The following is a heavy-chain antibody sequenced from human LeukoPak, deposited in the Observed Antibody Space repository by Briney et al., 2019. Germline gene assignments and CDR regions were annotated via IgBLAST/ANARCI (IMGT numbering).Heavy chain of an antibody. CDR1: GYTFTSYY. Sequence: GASVKVSCKASGYTFTSYYMHWVRQAPGQGLEWMGIISPSGGSTSYAQKFQSRVTMTRDTSTSTVYMELSSLRSEDTAVYYCARDGGEYYYYYYMDVWGKGTTVTVSS. CDR2: ISPSGGST. J-gene: IGHJ6*03. CDR3: ARDGGEYYYYYYMDV. V-gene: IGHV1-46*01. D-gene: IGHD2-21*01.